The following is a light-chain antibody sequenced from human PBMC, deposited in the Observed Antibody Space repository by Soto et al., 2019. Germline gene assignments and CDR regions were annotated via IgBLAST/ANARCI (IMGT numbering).Light chain of an antibody. V-gene: IGKV1-33*01. Sequence: DIQMTQSPSSLSASVGDRVTITCQASQAIAKYLNWYQHKPGKAPKLLIYDVSTLEIGVPSRFSGGGSGTDFTFTISSLQPEDIETYYCQQSYSTPPTFGRGTKVDIK. J-gene: IGKJ2*01. CDR3: QQSYSTPPT. CDR1: QAIAKY. CDR2: DVS.